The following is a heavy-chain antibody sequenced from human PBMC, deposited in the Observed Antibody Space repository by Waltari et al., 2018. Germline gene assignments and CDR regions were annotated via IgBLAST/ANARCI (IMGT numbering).Heavy chain of an antibody. D-gene: IGHD6-13*01. CDR2: IYYSGST. CDR1: GGSISSSSYY. V-gene: IGHV4-39*07. CDR3: ARDAEQQLVDY. Sequence: QLQLQESGPGLVKPSEPLSLTCTVSGGSISSSSYYWGWIRQPPGKGLEWIGSIYYSGSTYYNPSLKSRVTISVDTSKNQFSLKLSSVTAADTAVYYCARDAEQQLVDYWGQGTLVTVSS. J-gene: IGHJ4*02.